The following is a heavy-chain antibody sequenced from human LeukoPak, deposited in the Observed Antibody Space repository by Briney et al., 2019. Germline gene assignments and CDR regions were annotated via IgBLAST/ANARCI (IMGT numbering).Heavy chain of an antibody. V-gene: IGHV1-69*13. CDR2: IIPITGTP. CDR3: ARTPPGITAAGLDS. J-gene: IGHJ5*01. D-gene: IGHD6-13*01. CDR1: GGTFSIYT. Sequence: SVNVSCKASGGTFSIYTINWVRQAPGQGLEWMGGIIPITGTPNYAQKFQGRVTITADESTSTAFMELSSLRSEDTAVYYCARTPPGITAAGLDSWGQEPWSPSPQ.